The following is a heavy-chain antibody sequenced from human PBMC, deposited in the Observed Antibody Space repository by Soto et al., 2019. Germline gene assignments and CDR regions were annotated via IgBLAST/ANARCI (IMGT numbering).Heavy chain of an antibody. Sequence: ASVKVSCKASGGPLSSHATSWVRQAPGQGLEWMGGFDPEDGETIYAQKFQGRVTMTEDTSTDTAYMELSSLRSEDTAVYYCATKHLKYYYDSSGYAYWGQGTLVTVSS. CDR1: GGPLSSHA. D-gene: IGHD3-22*01. V-gene: IGHV1-24*01. CDR3: ATKHLKYYYDSSGYAY. CDR2: FDPEDGET. J-gene: IGHJ4*02.